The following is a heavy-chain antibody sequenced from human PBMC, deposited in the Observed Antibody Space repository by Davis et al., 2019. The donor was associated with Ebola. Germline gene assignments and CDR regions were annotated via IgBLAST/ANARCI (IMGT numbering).Heavy chain of an antibody. V-gene: IGHV1-18*01. CDR1: GGTFSSYG. D-gene: IGHD6-6*01. CDR3: ARDNGGSSPHYYYYYYGMDV. Sequence: AASVKVSCKASGGTFSSYGISWVRQAPRQGLEWMGWISAYNGNTNYAQKLQGRVTMTTDTSTSTAYMELRSLRSDDTAVYYCARDNGGSSPHYYYYYYGMDVWGQGTTVTVSS. J-gene: IGHJ6*02. CDR2: ISAYNGNT.